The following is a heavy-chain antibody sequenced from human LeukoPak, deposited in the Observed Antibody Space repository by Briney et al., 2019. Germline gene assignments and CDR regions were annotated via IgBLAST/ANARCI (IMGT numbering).Heavy chain of an antibody. Sequence: PAETLSLTCTVSGGSISSYYWNWIRQPPGKGLEWIGYINYSGTTNYSPSLKSRVTISVDTSKNQFSLKLRSVTAADTAVYYCARRVGDWKDVNWFGPGGQGTLVTVS. V-gene: IGHV4-59*01. CDR1: GGSISSYY. CDR2: INYSGTT. CDR3: ARRVGDWKDVNWFGP. D-gene: IGHD1-1*01. J-gene: IGHJ5*02.